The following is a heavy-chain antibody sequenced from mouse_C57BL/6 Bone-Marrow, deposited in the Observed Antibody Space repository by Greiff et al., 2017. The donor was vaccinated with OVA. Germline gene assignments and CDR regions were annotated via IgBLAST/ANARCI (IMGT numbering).Heavy chain of an antibody. CDR2: IYPGGGYT. J-gene: IGHJ4*01. V-gene: IGHV1-63*01. CDR3: ARFVIRGAMDD. D-gene: IGHD3-3*01. Sequence: VQLQQSGAELVRPGTSVKMSCKASGYTFTNYWIGWAKQRPGHGLEWIGDIYPGGGYTNYNEKFKGKATLTADKSSSTAYMQFSSLTSEDSAIYYCARFVIRGAMDDWGQGTSVTVSS. CDR1: GYTFTNYW.